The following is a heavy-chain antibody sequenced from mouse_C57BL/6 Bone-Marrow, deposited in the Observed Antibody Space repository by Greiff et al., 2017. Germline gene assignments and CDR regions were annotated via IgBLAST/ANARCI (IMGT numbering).Heavy chain of an antibody. D-gene: IGHD2-4*01. J-gene: IGHJ3*01. V-gene: IGHV14-4*01. CDR2: IDPENGDT. Sequence: EVQLQQSGAELVRPGASVKLSCTASGFNIKDDYMHWVKQRPEQGLEWIGWIDPENGDTEYASKFQGKATITADTSSNTAYLQLSSLTSEDTAVYYCTRDYDRDWGQGTLVTVSA. CDR3: TRDYDRD. CDR1: GFNIKDDY.